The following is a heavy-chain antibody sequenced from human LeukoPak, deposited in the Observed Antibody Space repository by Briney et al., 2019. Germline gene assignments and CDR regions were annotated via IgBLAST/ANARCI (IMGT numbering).Heavy chain of an antibody. CDR2: IKSKADGETI. CDR3: STLTSRGLSDS. CDR1: GFTFTNAW. Sequence: KPGGSLRLSCAASGFTFTNAWMNWVRQVPGKGLEWVGRIKSKADGETIDYAAPVKGRFTFSRDDSKNMLYLQMNSLKSEDTAVYYCSTLTSRGLSDSWGQGTLVTVSS. D-gene: IGHD1-20*01. V-gene: IGHV3-15*07. J-gene: IGHJ4*02.